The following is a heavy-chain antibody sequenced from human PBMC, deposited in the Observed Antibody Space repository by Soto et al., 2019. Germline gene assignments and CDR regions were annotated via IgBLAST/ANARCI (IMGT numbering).Heavy chain of an antibody. CDR1: GYSFTNFW. J-gene: IGHJ4*02. Sequence: EVQLVQSGAEVRKPGESLKISCKASGYSFTNFWIGWVRQMPGKGLEWMGIVSPGDSATRYSPSFQGQVTVSAAKSINPGYLPWSSLKASDTAIYYCARRSSSCRTIDYWGQGTLGTVSS. V-gene: IGHV5-51*01. D-gene: IGHD6-6*01. CDR3: ARRSSSCRTIDY. CDR2: VSPGDSAT.